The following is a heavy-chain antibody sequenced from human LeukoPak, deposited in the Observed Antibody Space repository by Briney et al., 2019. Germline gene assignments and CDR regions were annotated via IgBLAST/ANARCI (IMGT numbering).Heavy chain of an antibody. V-gene: IGHV1-46*01. J-gene: IGHJ3*02. CDR3: ARVAGRGAAAADAFDI. CDR1: GYTFTSYY. D-gene: IGHD6-13*01. CDR2: INPSGGST. Sequence: ASVKVSCKASGYTFTSYYMHWVRQAPGQGLEWMGIINPSGGSTSYAQKFQGRVTMTRDTSTSTVYMELSSLRSEDTAVYYCARVAGRGAAAADAFDIWGQGTMVTVSS.